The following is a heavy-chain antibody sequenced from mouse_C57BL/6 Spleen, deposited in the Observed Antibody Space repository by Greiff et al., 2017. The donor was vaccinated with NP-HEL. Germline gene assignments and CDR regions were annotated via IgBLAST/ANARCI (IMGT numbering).Heavy chain of an antibody. J-gene: IGHJ4*01. Sequence: EVMLVESGGGLVKPGGSLKLSCAASGFTFSDYGMHWVRQAPEKGLEWVAYISSGSSTIYYADTVKGRFTISRDNAKNTLFLQMTSLRSEDTAMYYCARPNWDSYYAMDYWGQGTSVTVSS. D-gene: IGHD4-1*01. CDR3: ARPNWDSYYAMDY. V-gene: IGHV5-17*01. CDR1: GFTFSDYG. CDR2: ISSGSSTI.